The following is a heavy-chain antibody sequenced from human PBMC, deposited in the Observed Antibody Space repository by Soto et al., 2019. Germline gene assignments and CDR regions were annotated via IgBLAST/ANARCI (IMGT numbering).Heavy chain of an antibody. J-gene: IGHJ5*02. CDR1: GFTFSNYA. D-gene: IGHD2-2*01. Sequence: EVQLLESGGGLVQPGGSLRLSCAASGFTFSNYAMSWVRQAPGKGLEWVSGISGSGGSTYYADSVKGRFTISRDNSKNTLYLQMNSLRDEDTAVYFCAKIRGYPSCVDAWGQGTLVTVSS. CDR3: AKIRGYPSCVDA. V-gene: IGHV3-23*01. CDR2: ISGSGGST.